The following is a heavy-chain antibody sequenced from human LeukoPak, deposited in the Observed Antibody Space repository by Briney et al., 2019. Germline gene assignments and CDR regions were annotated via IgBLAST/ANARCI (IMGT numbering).Heavy chain of an antibody. D-gene: IGHD4-17*01. Sequence: SETLSLTCTVSGGSISNSSYYWGWIHQPPGKGLEWIGSIYYSGSTYYNPSLKSRVTISVDTSKNQFSLKLSSVTAADTAVYYCARPSYGDYGFYYYGMDVWGQGTTVTVSS. V-gene: IGHV4-39*07. CDR3: ARPSYGDYGFYYYGMDV. CDR1: GGSISNSSYY. CDR2: IYYSGST. J-gene: IGHJ6*02.